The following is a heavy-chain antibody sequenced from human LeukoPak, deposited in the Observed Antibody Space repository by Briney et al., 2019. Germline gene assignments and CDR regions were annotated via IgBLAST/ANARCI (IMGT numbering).Heavy chain of an antibody. CDR1: GGSISSSSYY. V-gene: IGHV4-39*01. J-gene: IGHJ4*02. CDR3: ARHEEAVGGVMSDY. Sequence: PSETLSLTCTVSGGSISSSSYYWGWIRQPPGKGLEWIGSIYYSGSTYYNPPLKSRVTISVDTSKNQFSLKLSSVTAADTAVYYCARHEEAVGGVMSDYWGQGTLVTVSS. D-gene: IGHD6-19*01. CDR2: IYYSGST.